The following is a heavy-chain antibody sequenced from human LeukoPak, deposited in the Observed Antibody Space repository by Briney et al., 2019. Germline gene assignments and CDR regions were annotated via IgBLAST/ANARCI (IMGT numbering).Heavy chain of an antibody. CDR1: GGSITSYY. J-gene: IGHJ6*02. CDR2: IYASGNT. V-gene: IGHV4-4*07. Sequence: SETLSLTCTVSGGSITSYYWSWIRQPPGKGLEWIGRIYASGNTDIYPSLKSRVTMSVDTSKNQFSLKLTSVTAADTAVYYCARGGAGFSYDYSYFAMDVGGQGTTVTVSS. CDR3: ARGGAGFSYDYSYFAMDV. D-gene: IGHD5-18*01.